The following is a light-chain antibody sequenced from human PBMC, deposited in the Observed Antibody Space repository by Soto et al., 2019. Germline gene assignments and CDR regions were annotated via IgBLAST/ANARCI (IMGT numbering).Light chain of an antibody. CDR2: KNN. Sequence: QAVVTQPPSASGTPGQRVTISCSGSGSNIGSNYVYWYQQFPGAAPKLLIYKNNQRPSGVPDRFSGSMSGTSASLAISGLRSEDEADYYCAAWDDSLRVFGGGTKLTVL. CDR3: AAWDDSLRV. V-gene: IGLV1-47*01. J-gene: IGLJ2*01. CDR1: GSNIGSNY.